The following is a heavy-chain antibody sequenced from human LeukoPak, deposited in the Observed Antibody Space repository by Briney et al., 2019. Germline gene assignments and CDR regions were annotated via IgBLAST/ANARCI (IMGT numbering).Heavy chain of an antibody. Sequence: GASVKVSCKASGYTFTSYGISWVRQAPGQELEWMGWISAYNGNTNYAQKLQGRVTMTTDTSTSTAYMELRSLRSDDTAVYYCARGAGYCSSTSCYVFSVDYYYYGMDVWGQGTTVTVSS. J-gene: IGHJ6*02. CDR1: GYTFTSYG. CDR2: ISAYNGNT. D-gene: IGHD2-2*01. V-gene: IGHV1-18*01. CDR3: ARGAGYCSSTSCYVFSVDYYYYGMDV.